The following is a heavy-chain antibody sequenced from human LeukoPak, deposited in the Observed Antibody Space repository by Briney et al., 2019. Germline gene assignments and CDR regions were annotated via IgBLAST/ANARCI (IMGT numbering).Heavy chain of an antibody. J-gene: IGHJ6*03. Sequence: SETLSLTCSVSGGSISSGSYYWSWIRQPAGKGLEWIGRIYTSGSTNYNPSLKSRVTISVDTSKNQFSLKLSSVTAADTAVYYCARTSYDFWSGYYLPVYMDVWGKGTTVTVSS. V-gene: IGHV4-61*02. CDR2: IYTSGST. D-gene: IGHD3-3*01. CDR1: GGSISSGSYY. CDR3: ARTSYDFWSGYYLPVYMDV.